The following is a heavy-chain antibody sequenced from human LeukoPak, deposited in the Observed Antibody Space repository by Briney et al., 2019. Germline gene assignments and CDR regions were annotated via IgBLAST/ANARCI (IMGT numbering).Heavy chain of an antibody. D-gene: IGHD6-13*01. CDR2: TNTHGTSA. V-gene: IGHV3-74*01. CDR3: LAGYYYYYMDV. Sequence: GGSLRLSCAASGFTFNNYCMHWVRQAPGKGRVWVARTNTHGTSANYADSVQGRFIISRDNANNTLYLQMNGLREEDTGVYYALAGYYYYYMDVWGKGNTGTVSS. CDR1: GFTFNNYC. J-gene: IGHJ6*03.